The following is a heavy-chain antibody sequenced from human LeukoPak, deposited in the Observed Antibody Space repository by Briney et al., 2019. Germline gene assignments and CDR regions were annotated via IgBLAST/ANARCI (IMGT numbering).Heavy chain of an antibody. CDR3: ARGGYSWNSWYFDL. Sequence: PSETLSLTCAVSGGSISSYYWSWIRQPAGKGLEWIGRMYTSGSTNYNPSLKSRVTMSVHTTKTQFPLKLSSVTAAHTAVYYCARGGYSWNSWYFDLWGRGTLVTVSS. CDR2: MYTSGST. D-gene: IGHD1/OR15-1a*01. J-gene: IGHJ2*01. V-gene: IGHV4-4*07. CDR1: GGSISSYY.